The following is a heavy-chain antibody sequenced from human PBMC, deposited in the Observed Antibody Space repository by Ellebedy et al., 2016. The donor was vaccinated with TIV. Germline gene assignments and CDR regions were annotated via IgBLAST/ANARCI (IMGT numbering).Heavy chain of an antibody. CDR2: IYYSGST. CDR1: GGSISSSSYY. D-gene: IGHD6-19*01. Sequence: SETLSLTCTVSGGSISSSSYYWGWIRQPPGKGLEWIGSIYYSGSTYYNPSLKSRLIISVDTPKNQVSLQVNPVTAADTAVYYCVRYTNGWYDFDPWGQGTLVTVAS. CDR3: VRYTNGWYDFDP. J-gene: IGHJ5*02. V-gene: IGHV4-39*01.